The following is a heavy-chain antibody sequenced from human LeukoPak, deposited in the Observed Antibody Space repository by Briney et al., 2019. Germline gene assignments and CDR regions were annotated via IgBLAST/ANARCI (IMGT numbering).Heavy chain of an antibody. J-gene: IGHJ3*02. CDR1: GFTFSSYE. CDR2: ISSSGSTI. V-gene: IGHV3-48*03. D-gene: IGHD3-22*01. CDR3: ARCGYYDFDAFDI. Sequence: GGSLRLSCAASGFTFSSYEMNWVRQAPGKGLEWVSYISSSGSTIYYADSVKGRFTISRDNAKNSLYLQMNSLRAEDTAVYYCARCGYYDFDAFDIWGQGTMVTVSS.